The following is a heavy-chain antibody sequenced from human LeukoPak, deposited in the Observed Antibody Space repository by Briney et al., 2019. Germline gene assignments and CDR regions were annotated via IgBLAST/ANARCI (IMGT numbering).Heavy chain of an antibody. Sequence: ASVKVSCKVSGYTLTELSMHWVRQAPGKGLEWMGGFDPEDGETIYAQKFQGRVTMTEDTSTDTAYMELSSLRSEDTAVYYCATDSRRELLDAFDIWGQGSMVTVSS. J-gene: IGHJ3*02. CDR3: ATDSRRELLDAFDI. CDR2: FDPEDGET. CDR1: GYTLTELS. V-gene: IGHV1-24*01. D-gene: IGHD1-26*01.